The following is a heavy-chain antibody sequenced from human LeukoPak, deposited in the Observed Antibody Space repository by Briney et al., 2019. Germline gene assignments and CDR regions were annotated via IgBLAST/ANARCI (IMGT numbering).Heavy chain of an antibody. V-gene: IGHV3-30*02. J-gene: IGHJ6*03. CDR2: IRYDGSNK. D-gene: IGHD1-26*01. Sequence: GGSLRLSCAASGFTFSSYGMHWVRQAPGKGLEWVAFIRYDGSNKYYADSVKGRFTISRDNSKNTLYLQMNSLRAEDTAVYYCAKEERGSYLLDYYYMDVWGKGTTVTISS. CDR3: AKEERGSYLLDYYYMDV. CDR1: GFTFSSYG.